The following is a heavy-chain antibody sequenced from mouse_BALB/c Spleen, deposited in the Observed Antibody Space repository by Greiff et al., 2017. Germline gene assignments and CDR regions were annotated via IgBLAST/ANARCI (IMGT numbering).Heavy chain of an antibody. CDR1: GFSLTSYG. CDR2: IWSGGST. V-gene: IGHV2-2*02. D-gene: IGHD1-2*01. CDR3: ARVLRLQAMDY. Sequence: QVQLQQSGPGLVQPSQSLSITCTVSGFSLTSYGVHWVRQSPGKGLEWLGVIWSGGSTDYNAAFISRLSISKDNSKSQVFFKMNSLQANDTAIYYCARVLRLQAMDYGGQGTSVTVSA. J-gene: IGHJ4*01.